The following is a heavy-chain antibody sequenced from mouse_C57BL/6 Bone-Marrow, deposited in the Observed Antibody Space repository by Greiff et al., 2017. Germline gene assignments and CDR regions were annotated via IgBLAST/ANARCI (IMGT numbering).Heavy chain of an antibody. CDR1: GYTFTDYE. Sequence: QVQLQQSGAELVRPGASVTLSCKASGYTFTDYEMHWVKQTPVHGLEWIGAIDPETGGTAYNQKFKGKAILTADKSSSTAYMELRSLTSEDSAVYYCTREGYYSNFLYAMDYWGQGTSVTVSS. D-gene: IGHD2-5*01. V-gene: IGHV1-15*01. J-gene: IGHJ4*01. CDR2: IDPETGGT. CDR3: TREGYYSNFLYAMDY.